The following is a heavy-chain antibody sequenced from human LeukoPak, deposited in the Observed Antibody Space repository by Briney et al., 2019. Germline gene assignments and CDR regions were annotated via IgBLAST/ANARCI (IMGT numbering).Heavy chain of an antibody. Sequence: PGGSLRLSCAASGFTFSNAWMSWVRQAPGKGLEWVSAISGSGGSTYYADSVKGRFTISRDNSKNTLYLQMNSLRAEDTAVYYCARGRHRVYYYSYMDVWGKGTTVTVSS. J-gene: IGHJ6*03. CDR1: GFTFSNAW. V-gene: IGHV3-23*01. CDR2: ISGSGGST. CDR3: ARGRHRVYYYSYMDV.